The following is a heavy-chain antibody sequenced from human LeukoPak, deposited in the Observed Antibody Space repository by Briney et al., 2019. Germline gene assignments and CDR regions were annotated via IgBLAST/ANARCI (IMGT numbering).Heavy chain of an antibody. CDR3: ARDSRDYGGNSDYFDH. CDR1: GFTFSRHG. CDR2: VSYDGSNK. D-gene: IGHD4-23*01. Sequence: GSLRLSCAASGFTFSRHGIHWVRQAPGKGLEWVAVVSYDGSNKQYADSVKGRFTVSRDNSKDTLDLQMNSLRAEDTAVYYCARDSRDYGGNSDYFDHWGQGTLVTVSS. V-gene: IGHV3-30*03. J-gene: IGHJ4*02.